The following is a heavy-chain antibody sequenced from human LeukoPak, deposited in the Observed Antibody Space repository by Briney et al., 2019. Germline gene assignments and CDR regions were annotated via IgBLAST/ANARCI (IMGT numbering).Heavy chain of an antibody. D-gene: IGHD3-3*01. CDR2: ISAYNGNT. J-gene: IGHJ4*02. CDR1: GYTFTSYG. Sequence: ASVKVSCKASGYTFTSYGISWVRQAPGQGLEWMGWISAYNGNTNYAQKLQGRVTMTTDTSTSTAYMELRSLRSDDTAVYYCARGLGYDFWXGYSPGYYFDYWGQGTLVTVSS. V-gene: IGHV1-18*01. CDR3: ARGLGYDFWXGYSPGYYFDY.